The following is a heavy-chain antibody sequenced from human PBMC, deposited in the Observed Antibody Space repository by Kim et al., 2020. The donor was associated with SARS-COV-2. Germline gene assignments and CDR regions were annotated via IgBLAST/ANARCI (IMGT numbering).Heavy chain of an antibody. CDR3: ARSSWYYDSSGYHPVDLYYYYGMDV. CDR1: GGSFSGYY. J-gene: IGHJ6*02. Sequence: SETLSLTCAVYGGSFSGYYWSWIRQPPGKGLEWIGEINHSGSTNYNPSLKSRVTISVDTSKNQFSLKLSSVTAADTAVYYCARSSWYYDSSGYHPVDLYYYYGMDVWGQGTTVTVSS. V-gene: IGHV4-34*01. D-gene: IGHD3-22*01. CDR2: INHSGST.